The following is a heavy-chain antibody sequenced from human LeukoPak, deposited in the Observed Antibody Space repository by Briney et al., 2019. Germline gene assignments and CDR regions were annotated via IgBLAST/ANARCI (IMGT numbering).Heavy chain of an antibody. CDR1: GYTFTSSD. V-gene: IGHV1-8*01. Sequence: APVKVSCRASGYTFTSSDINWVRQATGQGLEWMGWMNPNSGDTGYAQKFQGRVTMTRDTSISTAYMELSSLTSDDTAVYYCARGGAGTLEAVDWGQGTLVTVSS. CDR2: MNPNSGDT. CDR3: ARGGAGTLEAVD. D-gene: IGHD6-19*01. J-gene: IGHJ4*02.